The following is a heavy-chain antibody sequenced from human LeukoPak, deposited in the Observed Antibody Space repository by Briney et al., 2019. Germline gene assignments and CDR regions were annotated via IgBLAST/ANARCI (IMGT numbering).Heavy chain of an antibody. J-gene: IGHJ4*02. D-gene: IGHD3-9*01. V-gene: IGHV4-34*01. Sequence: PSETLSLTRAVYGGSFSGYYWSWIRQPPGKGLEWIGEINHSGSTNYNPSLKSRVTISVDTSKNQFSLKLSSVTAADTAVYYCARGRTYYDILTGYPKTYFDYWGQGTLVTVSS. CDR2: INHSGST. CDR1: GGSFSGYY. CDR3: ARGRTYYDILTGYPKTYFDY.